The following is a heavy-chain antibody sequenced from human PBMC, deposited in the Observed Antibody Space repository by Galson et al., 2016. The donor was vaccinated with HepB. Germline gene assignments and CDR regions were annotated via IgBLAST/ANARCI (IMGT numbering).Heavy chain of an antibody. CDR3: ARDYYRSGSYSFDY. CDR1: GFSFSTYN. Sequence: SLRLSCAASGFSFSTYNMNWVRQAPGKGLEWISYIGSSGSPIYYADSVKGRFTVSRDNAKNSLYLQMNGLRDEDTAVYYCARDYYRSGSYSFDYWGQGILVTVSS. D-gene: IGHD3-10*01. CDR2: IGSSGSPI. V-gene: IGHV3-48*02. J-gene: IGHJ4*02.